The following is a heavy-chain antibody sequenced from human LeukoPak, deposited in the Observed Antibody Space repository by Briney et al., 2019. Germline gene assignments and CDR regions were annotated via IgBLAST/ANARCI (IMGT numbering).Heavy chain of an antibody. CDR1: GYSFTSYW. CDR3: ARRKAVARISYFDS. V-gene: IGHV5-51*01. Sequence: GQSLTISCKGSGYSFTSYWIGWVRQMPGKGLEWMGIIYPGDSDTRYSPSFQGQVTISADKSLSTAYLQWSSLKASDTAMYYCARRKAVARISYFDSWGQGTLVSVSS. D-gene: IGHD6-19*01. CDR2: IYPGDSDT. J-gene: IGHJ4*02.